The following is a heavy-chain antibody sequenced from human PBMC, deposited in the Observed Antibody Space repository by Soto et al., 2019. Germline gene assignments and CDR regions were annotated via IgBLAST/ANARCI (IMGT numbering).Heavy chain of an antibody. CDR2: INPNSGGT. D-gene: IGHD2-21*01. V-gene: IGHV1-2*02. CDR3: AXEGQXLDSPTAYSRRFDP. Sequence: HVQLVQSGAEVKKPGASVKVSCKASGYSFTDYYIXWVRQAPGQGLEWMGWINPNSGGTNFAPKFRCRVTVTRDTSISTAYMEVTRLRSDDTAVYFCAXEGQXLDSPTAYSRRFDPWAQGTLITVS. J-gene: IGHJ5*02. CDR1: GYSFTDYY.